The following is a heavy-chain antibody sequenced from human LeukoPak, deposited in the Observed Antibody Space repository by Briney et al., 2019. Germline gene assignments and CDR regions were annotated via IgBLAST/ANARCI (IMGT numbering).Heavy chain of an antibody. J-gene: IGHJ4*02. D-gene: IGHD6-13*01. CDR3: AKVGGRYSSSWYTRSFDY. CDR2: ISASGGST. CDR1: GFTFSRSD. Sequence: GGSLRLSCEASGFTFSRSDMIWVRQAPGKGLEWVSIISASGGSTYYADSVKGRSTISRDNSKNTLYLQMNSLGAEDTAVYYCAKVGGRYSSSWYTRSFDYWGQGTLVTVSS. V-gene: IGHV3-23*01.